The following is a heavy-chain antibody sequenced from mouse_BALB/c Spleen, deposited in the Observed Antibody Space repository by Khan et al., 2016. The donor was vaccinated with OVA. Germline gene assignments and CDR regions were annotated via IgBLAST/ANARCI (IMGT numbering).Heavy chain of an antibody. D-gene: IGHD2-10*02. Sequence: QVQLQQPGAELVKPGASVKMSCKASGYAFTSYWMHWVKQRPGQGLEWIGVIDPSDSYTSYNQKFKGKATLTVDTSSSTAYMQLSSLTSEDSAVYYCTRSTQYGNFSFDYWGQGSTLPVSS. CDR1: GYAFTSYW. CDR3: TRSTQYGNFSFDY. CDR2: IDPSDSYT. J-gene: IGHJ2*01. V-gene: IGHV1S127*01.